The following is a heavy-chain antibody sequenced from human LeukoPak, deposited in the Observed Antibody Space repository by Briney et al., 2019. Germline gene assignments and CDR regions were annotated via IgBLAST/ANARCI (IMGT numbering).Heavy chain of an antibody. D-gene: IGHD3-10*01. V-gene: IGHV3-23*01. CDR1: GFTFSSFA. CDR2: ISGSGGST. Sequence: GGSLRLSCAASGFTFSSFAMSWVRQAPGKGLEWVSVISGSGGSTYFADSVKGRFTISRDNSKNTLYLQMNSLRAEDTAVYYCAESVRGVNHGMDVWGQGTTVTVSS. CDR3: AESVRGVNHGMDV. J-gene: IGHJ6*02.